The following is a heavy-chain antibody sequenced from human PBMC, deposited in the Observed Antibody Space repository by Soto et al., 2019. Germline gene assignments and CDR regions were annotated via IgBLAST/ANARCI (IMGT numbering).Heavy chain of an antibody. CDR1: GFIFDDFG. V-gene: IGHV3-9*01. D-gene: IGHD1-26*01. Sequence: EVQLVESGGGLVQPGRSLRLSFAASGFIFDDFGMHWVRQAPGKGLGWVSGVTWKSGNIDYADSVKGRFTITRDNAKNTLYLQMSRLRGEDTARYYCAKDRYGSLEGGMDVWGQGTTVTVSS. J-gene: IGHJ6*02. CDR2: VTWKSGNI. CDR3: AKDRYGSLEGGMDV.